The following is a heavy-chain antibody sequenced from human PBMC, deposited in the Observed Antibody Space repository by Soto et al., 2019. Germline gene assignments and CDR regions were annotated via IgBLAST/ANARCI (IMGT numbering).Heavy chain of an antibody. CDR1: GFTFSSYG. Sequence: PGGSLRLSCAASGFTFSSYGMHWVRQAPGKGLEWVAVIWYDGSNKYYADSVKGRFTISRDNSKNTLYLQMNSLRAEDTAVYYCAREVQKEDGMDVWGQGTTVTVSS. V-gene: IGHV3-33*01. CDR3: AREVQKEDGMDV. CDR2: IWYDGSNK. J-gene: IGHJ6*02.